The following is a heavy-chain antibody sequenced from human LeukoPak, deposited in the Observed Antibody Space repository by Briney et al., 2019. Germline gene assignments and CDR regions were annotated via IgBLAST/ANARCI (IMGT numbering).Heavy chain of an antibody. CDR1: GFTFSSYA. CDR2: ISYDGSNK. V-gene: IGHV3-30-3*01. CDR3: ARGNSSEIKYYYYYYGMDV. D-gene: IGHD3-22*01. Sequence: GGSLRLSCAASGFTFSSYAMSWARQAPGKGLEWVAVISYDGSNKYYADSVKGRFTISRDNSKNTLYLQMNSLRAEDTAVYYCARGNSSEIKYYYYYYGMDVWGQGTTVTVSS. J-gene: IGHJ6*02.